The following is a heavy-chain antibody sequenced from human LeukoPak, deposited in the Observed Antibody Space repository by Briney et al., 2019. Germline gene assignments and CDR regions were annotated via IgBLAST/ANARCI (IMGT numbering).Heavy chain of an antibody. Sequence: PSETLSLTCTVSGGSISSHYWSWIRQPPGKGLEWIGYIYYSGSTNYNPSLKSRVTISVDTSKNQFSLKLSSVTAADTAVYYCARGNYYDSSGYYDYFDYWGQGTLVTVYS. V-gene: IGHV4-59*11. CDR1: GGSISSHY. D-gene: IGHD3-22*01. CDR2: IYYSGST. CDR3: ARGNYYDSSGYYDYFDY. J-gene: IGHJ4*02.